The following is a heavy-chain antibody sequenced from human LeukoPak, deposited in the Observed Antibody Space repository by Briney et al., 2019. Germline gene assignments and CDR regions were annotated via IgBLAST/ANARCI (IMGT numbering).Heavy chain of an antibody. V-gene: IGHV4-38-2*01. Sequence: SETLSLTCAVSGYSISSGYYWGWIRQPPGKGLEWIGSIYHSGSTYYNPSLKSRVTISVDTSKNQFSLKLSSVTAADTAVYYCARTDYYDRSGYPLLFDYWGQGTLVTVSS. D-gene: IGHD3-22*01. J-gene: IGHJ4*02. CDR2: IYHSGST. CDR3: ARTDYYDRSGYPLLFDY. CDR1: GYSISSGYY.